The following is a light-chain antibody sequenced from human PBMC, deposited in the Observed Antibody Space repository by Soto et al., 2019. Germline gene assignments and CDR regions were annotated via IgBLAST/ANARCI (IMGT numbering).Light chain of an antibody. CDR2: DAS. Sequence: ELVLTQSPGTLSLSPGDRATLSCWASQGVSGYLAWYQQKLGQAPRLLIYDASNRATGIPARFSGGGSGTDFTLTISTLEPEDFAIDYCQYRNDWPISFGQGTHLEIK. CDR3: QYRNDWPIS. V-gene: IGKV3-11*01. J-gene: IGKJ5*01. CDR1: QGVSGY.